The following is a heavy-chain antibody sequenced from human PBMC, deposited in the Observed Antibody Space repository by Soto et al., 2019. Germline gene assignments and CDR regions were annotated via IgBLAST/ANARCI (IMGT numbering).Heavy chain of an antibody. CDR3: ARGSYYYDSSGYYTGAFDI. V-gene: IGHV1-3*01. J-gene: IGHJ3*02. CDR1: GYTFTSYA. D-gene: IGHD3-22*01. Sequence: ASVKVSCKASGYTFTSYAMHWVRQAPGQRLEWMGWINAGNGNTKYSQKFQGRVTITGDTSASTAYMELSSLRSEDTAVYYCARGSYYYDSSGYYTGAFDIWGQGTMVTVSS. CDR2: INAGNGNT.